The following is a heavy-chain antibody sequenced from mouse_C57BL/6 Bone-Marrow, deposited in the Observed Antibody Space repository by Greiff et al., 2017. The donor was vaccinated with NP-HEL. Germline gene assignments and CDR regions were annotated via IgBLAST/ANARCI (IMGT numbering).Heavy chain of an antibody. D-gene: IGHD3-2*02. Sequence: QVQLQQPGAELVKPGASVKMSCKASGYTFTSYWITWVKQRPGQGLEWIGDIYPGSGSTNYNEKFKSKATLTVDTSSSTAYMQLSSLTSEDSAVYYWARRRGGQLRLAWFAYWGQGTLVTVSA. CDR1: GYTFTSYW. V-gene: IGHV1-55*01. CDR3: ARRRGGQLRLAWFAY. CDR2: IYPGSGST. J-gene: IGHJ3*01.